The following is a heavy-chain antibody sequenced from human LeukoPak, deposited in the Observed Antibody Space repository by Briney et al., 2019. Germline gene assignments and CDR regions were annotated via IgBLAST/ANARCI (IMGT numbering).Heavy chain of an antibody. CDR1: GGSLSSYY. J-gene: IGHJ4*02. CDR2: IYYSGST. Sequence: SETLSLTCTVSGGSLSSYYWSWIRQPPGKGLEWIGYIYYSGSTNYNPSLKSRVTISVDTSKNQFSLKLSSVTAADTAVYYCARTWYSSGWYSYYFDYWGQGTLVTVSS. CDR3: ARTWYSSGWYSYYFDY. V-gene: IGHV4-59*01. D-gene: IGHD6-19*01.